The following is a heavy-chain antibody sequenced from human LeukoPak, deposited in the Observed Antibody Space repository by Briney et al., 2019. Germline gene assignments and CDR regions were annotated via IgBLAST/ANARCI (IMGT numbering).Heavy chain of an antibody. Sequence: GGSLRLSCAASGFTFSRYWMSWVRQAPRKGLVWVANIKQDGSEKYYVDSVKGRFTISRDNAKNSLYLQMNSLRAEDTAVYYCARDKGDYDTSGSLFVFGGQGTLVTVSS. CDR3: ARDKGDYDTSGSLFVF. CDR2: IKQDGSEK. D-gene: IGHD3-22*01. V-gene: IGHV3-7*03. J-gene: IGHJ4*02. CDR1: GFTFSRYW.